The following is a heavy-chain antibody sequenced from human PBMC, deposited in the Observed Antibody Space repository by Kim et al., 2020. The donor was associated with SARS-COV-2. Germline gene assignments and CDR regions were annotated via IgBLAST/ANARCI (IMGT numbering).Heavy chain of an antibody. J-gene: IGHJ4*02. CDR2: IRSKANSYAT. D-gene: IGHD1-26*01. CDR1: GFTFSGSA. V-gene: IGHV3-73*01. Sequence: GGSLRLSCAASGFTFSGSAMHWVRQASGKGLEWVGRIRSKANSYATAYAASVKGRFTISRDDSKNTAYLQMNSLKTEDTAVYYCTRKGSGSYPFDYWGQGTLVTVSS. CDR3: TRKGSGSYPFDY.